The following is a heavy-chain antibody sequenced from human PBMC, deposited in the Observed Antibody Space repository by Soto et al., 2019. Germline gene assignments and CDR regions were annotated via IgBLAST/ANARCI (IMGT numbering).Heavy chain of an antibody. Sequence: EVQLVESGGGLVKPGGSLRLSCAASGFTFSNYGMNWVRQAPGKGLEWVSSISSSGNYMYYADSVKGRFTISRDNAKNSLYLQMNSLRAEDTAVYYCARDCSSTGCYGGHFDYWGQGTLVTVSS. CDR2: ISSSGNYM. V-gene: IGHV3-21*01. CDR3: ARDCSSTGCYGGHFDY. J-gene: IGHJ4*02. D-gene: IGHD2-2*01. CDR1: GFTFSNYG.